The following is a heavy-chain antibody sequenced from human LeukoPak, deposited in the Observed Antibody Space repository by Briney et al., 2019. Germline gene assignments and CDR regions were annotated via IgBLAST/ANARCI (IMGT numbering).Heavy chain of an antibody. D-gene: IGHD6-13*01. CDR1: GGSISSSSYY. J-gene: IGHJ5*02. Sequence: PSETLSLTCTVSGGSISSSSYYWGWIRQPPGKGLEWIGSIYYSGSTYYNPSLKSRVTISVDTSKNQFFLNLSSVTAADTAVYYCARSSLLAAAATPSWFDPWGQGTLVTVSS. V-gene: IGHV4-39*07. CDR3: ARSSLLAAAATPSWFDP. CDR2: IYYSGST.